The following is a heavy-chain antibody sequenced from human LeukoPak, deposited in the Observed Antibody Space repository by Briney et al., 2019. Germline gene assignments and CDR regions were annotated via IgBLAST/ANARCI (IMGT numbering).Heavy chain of an antibody. V-gene: IGHV1-46*01. Sequence: ASVKVSCKASGYTFTSYYMHWVRQAPGQGLEWMGIINPSGGSTSYAQKFQGRVTMTRDMSTSTVYMELSSLRSEDTAVYYCARYGGQQLVNYYYYYMDVWGKGTTVTISS. CDR1: GYTFTSYY. J-gene: IGHJ6*03. CDR2: INPSGGST. D-gene: IGHD6-13*01. CDR3: ARYGGQQLVNYYYYYMDV.